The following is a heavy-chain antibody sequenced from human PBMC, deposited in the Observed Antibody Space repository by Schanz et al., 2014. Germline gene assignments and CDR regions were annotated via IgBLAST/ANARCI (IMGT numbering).Heavy chain of an antibody. J-gene: IGHJ4*02. D-gene: IGHD3-10*01. CDR2: ISYDGSNK. CDR3: ARANYRRKINFDY. V-gene: IGHV3-30-3*01. Sequence: QVQMVESGGGVVQPGRSLRLSCAAYGFTLSSYAMHWVRQAPGKGLEWVAVISYDGSNKYYADSVKGRFTISRDNSKNTLYLQMNGLRAEDTAVYYCARANYRRKINFDYWGRGTLVTVSS. CDR1: GFTLSSYA.